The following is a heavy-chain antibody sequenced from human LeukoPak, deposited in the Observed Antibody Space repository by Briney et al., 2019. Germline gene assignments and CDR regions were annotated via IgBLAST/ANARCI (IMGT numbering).Heavy chain of an antibody. Sequence: KPSETLSLTCTVSGGSISTYYWSWIRQPPGKGLEWIGYVYYSGSTNYNPSLKSRVTISVDMSKNQFSLKLNSVTAADTAVYYCARGWRLDPWGQGTLVTVSS. D-gene: IGHD2-21*02. V-gene: IGHV4-59*01. CDR2: VYYSGST. CDR1: GGSISTYY. CDR3: ARGWRLDP. J-gene: IGHJ5*02.